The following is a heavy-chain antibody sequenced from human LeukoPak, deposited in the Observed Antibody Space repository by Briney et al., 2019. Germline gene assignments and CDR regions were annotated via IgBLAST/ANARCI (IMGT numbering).Heavy chain of an antibody. V-gene: IGHV3-23*01. CDR2: ISGSGGST. J-gene: IGHJ4*02. CDR3: AKDGIVVVPAAIGGYFDY. CDR1: GFTFSSYA. Sequence: GGSLRPSCAASGFTFSSYAMSWVRQAPGKGLEWVSAISGSGGSTYYADSVKGRFAISRDNSKNTLYLQMDSLRAEDTAVYYCAKDGIVVVPAAIGGYFDYWGQGTLVTVSS. D-gene: IGHD2-2*02.